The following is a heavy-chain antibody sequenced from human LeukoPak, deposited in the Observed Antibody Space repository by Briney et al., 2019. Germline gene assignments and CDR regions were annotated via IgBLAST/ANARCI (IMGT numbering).Heavy chain of an antibody. CDR1: GTSFSGSN. Sequence: SETLSLTCAVFGTSFSGSNWSWIRQSPRRGLEWIGEINHGGTTNYNPSLESRVTMSVDTSKNQFSLRLSSVTAADTAVYYCAREACTNGNCDAFDIWGQGTVVTVSS. CDR3: AREACTNGNCDAFDI. CDR2: INHGGTT. V-gene: IGHV4-34*01. D-gene: IGHD2-8*01. J-gene: IGHJ3*02.